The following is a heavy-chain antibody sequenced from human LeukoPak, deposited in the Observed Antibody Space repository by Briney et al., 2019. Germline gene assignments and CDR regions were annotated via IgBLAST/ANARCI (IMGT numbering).Heavy chain of an antibody. CDR1: GFTFSSYE. Sequence: GGSLRLSCAASGFTFSSYEMNWVRQAPGKGLEWVSYISSSGSTIYYADSVKGRFTISRDNAKNSLYLQMNSLRAEDTAVYYCARGGVDYYGSGSYYSPFSDSQRRGMDVWGQGTTVTVSS. J-gene: IGHJ6*02. D-gene: IGHD3-10*01. V-gene: IGHV3-48*03. CDR3: ARGGVDYYGSGSYYSPFSDSQRRGMDV. CDR2: ISSSGSTI.